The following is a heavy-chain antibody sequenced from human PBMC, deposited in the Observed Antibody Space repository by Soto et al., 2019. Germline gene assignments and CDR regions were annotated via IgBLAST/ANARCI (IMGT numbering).Heavy chain of an antibody. D-gene: IGHD4-17*01. CDR2: IYYSGST. Sequence: SETLSLTCTVSGGSISSYYWSWIRQPPGKGLEWIGYIYYSGSTNYNPSLKSRVTISVDTSKNQFSLKLSSVTAADTAVYYCARRVGYDYGDYLFDYWGQGTLVTVSS. CDR3: ARRVGYDYGDYLFDY. V-gene: IGHV4-59*08. J-gene: IGHJ4*02. CDR1: GGSISSYY.